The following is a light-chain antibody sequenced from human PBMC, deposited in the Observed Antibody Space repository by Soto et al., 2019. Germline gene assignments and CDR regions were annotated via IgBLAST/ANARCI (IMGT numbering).Light chain of an antibody. CDR3: QHFNNWPLT. CDR2: GAS. V-gene: IGKV3-15*01. CDR1: QSVSSN. Sequence: EVVMTQSPATLSVSPGERATLSCMASQSVSSNLAWYQHKPGQAPRLLIYGASTRATGIPARFSGSGSGTEFTLTINSLQSEDFAVYYCQHFNNWPLTFGGGTKVDIK. J-gene: IGKJ4*01.